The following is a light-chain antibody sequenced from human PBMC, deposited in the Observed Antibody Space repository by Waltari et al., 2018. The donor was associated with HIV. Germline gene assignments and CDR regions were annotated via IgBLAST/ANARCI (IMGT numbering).Light chain of an antibody. V-gene: IGLV2-8*01. Sequence: QSALTHPPSASGSLGQSVTISCTGTSSDVGGYNYVSWYQQYPGEAPKLIIYDVNKRPSGVPDRFSGSKSGNTASLTVSGLQGEDEAQYYCSAYAGSNNLVLFGGGTKLTVL. J-gene: IGLJ2*01. CDR3: SAYAGSNNLVL. CDR2: DVN. CDR1: SSDVGGYNY.